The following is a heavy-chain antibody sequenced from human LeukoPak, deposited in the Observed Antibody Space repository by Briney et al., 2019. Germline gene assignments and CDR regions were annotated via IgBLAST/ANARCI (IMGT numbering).Heavy chain of an antibody. CDR3: ARESESSGWYDY. V-gene: IGHV3-43*02. CDR1: GFMFHDYA. D-gene: IGHD6-19*01. CDR2: SGDGGST. J-gene: IGHJ4*02. Sequence: GGSLGLSCAAPGFMFHDYAIHWVRQAPGKGLEWVSLSGDGGSTFYADSVKGRFTISRDNSKNSLYLQVNSLRSDDTALYYCARESESSGWYDYWGQGTLVTVSS.